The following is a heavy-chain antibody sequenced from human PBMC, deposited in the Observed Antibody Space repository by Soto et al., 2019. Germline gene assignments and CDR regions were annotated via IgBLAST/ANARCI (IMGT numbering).Heavy chain of an antibody. V-gene: IGHV3-33*08. CDR2: IWYDGRYK. Sequence: GGSLRLSCAASRFTLSNCAVNWVRAAPEEALEWVAYIWYDGRYKYYADSVKGRFTISRDNSKNTLYLQMNSLRAEDTAVYYCARDRWAYDFWSGYLVEGIDYWGQGTLVTVSS. J-gene: IGHJ4*02. CDR3: ARDRWAYDFWSGYLVEGIDY. CDR1: RFTLSNCA. D-gene: IGHD3-3*01.